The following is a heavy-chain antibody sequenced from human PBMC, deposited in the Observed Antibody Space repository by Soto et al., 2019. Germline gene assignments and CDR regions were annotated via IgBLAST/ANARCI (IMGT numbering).Heavy chain of an antibody. D-gene: IGHD2-21*02. J-gene: IGHJ6*02. CDR1: GDSISSDYYH. CDR3: AREDDGGDILDV. V-gene: IGHV4-30-4*08. Sequence: QVQLQQSGPGLVKPSQTLSLTCTVSGDSISSDYYHWTWIRQSPGKGLEWIGYIHHSGSILYNPSLKSRVTISVDTSKNQFSLHLTSVTAADTAVYFCAREDDGGDILDVWGQGTTVTVSS. CDR2: IHHSGSI.